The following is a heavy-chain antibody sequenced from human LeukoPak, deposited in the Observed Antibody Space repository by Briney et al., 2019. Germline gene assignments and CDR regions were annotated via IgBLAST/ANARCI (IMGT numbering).Heavy chain of an antibody. D-gene: IGHD6-19*01. J-gene: IGHJ4*02. Sequence: SETLSLTCAVYGGSFSGYYWSWIRQPPGKGLEWIGEINHSGSTNYNPSLKSRVTISVDTSKNQFSLKLSSVTAADTAVYYCARGQWLAQLRVFDYWGQGTLVTVSS. CDR3: ARGQWLAQLRVFDY. CDR1: GGSFSGYY. CDR2: INHSGST. V-gene: IGHV4-34*01.